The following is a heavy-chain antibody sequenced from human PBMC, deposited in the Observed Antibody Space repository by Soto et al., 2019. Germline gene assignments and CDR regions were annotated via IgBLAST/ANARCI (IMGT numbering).Heavy chain of an antibody. J-gene: IGHJ4*02. CDR2: ISSSSSTI. CDR1: GVTFSSYS. CDR3: ARDPWYSYGYSFHY. Sequence: PGGSLRLSSPAPGVTFSSYSMNWVRQARGKGLEWVSYISSSSSTIYYADSVKGRFTISRDNAKNSLYLQMNSLRDEHTAVYYCARDPWYSYGYSFHYWGEGRLVTLSS. D-gene: IGHD5-18*01. V-gene: IGHV3-48*02.